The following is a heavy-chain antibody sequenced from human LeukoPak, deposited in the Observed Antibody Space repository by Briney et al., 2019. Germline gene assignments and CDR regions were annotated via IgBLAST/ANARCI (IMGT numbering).Heavy chain of an antibody. CDR1: GFSFSSYS. V-gene: IGHV3-21*01. Sequence: PGGSLRLSCAASGFSFSSYSMNWVRQAPGKGLEWVSSISSSSSYIYYADSVKGRFTISRDNAKNSLYLQMNSLRAEDTAVYYCASLGQWLVKGGSGYFDYWGQGTLVTVSS. CDR3: ASLGQWLVKGGSGYFDY. J-gene: IGHJ4*02. D-gene: IGHD6-19*01. CDR2: ISSSSSYI.